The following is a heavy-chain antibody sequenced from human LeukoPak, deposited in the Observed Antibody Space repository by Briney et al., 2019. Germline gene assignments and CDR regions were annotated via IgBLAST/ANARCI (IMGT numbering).Heavy chain of an antibody. D-gene: IGHD5-12*01. CDR1: GGSISSSSYY. J-gene: IGHJ4*02. CDR2: IYYSGST. V-gene: IGHV4-39*07. CDR3: ARAFSGYGWVDY. Sequence: SETLCLTCTVSGGSISSSSYYWGWIRQPPGKGLEWIGSIYYSGSTYYNPSLKSRVTISVDTSKNQFSLKLSSVTAADTAVYYCARAFSGYGWVDYWGQGTLVTVSS.